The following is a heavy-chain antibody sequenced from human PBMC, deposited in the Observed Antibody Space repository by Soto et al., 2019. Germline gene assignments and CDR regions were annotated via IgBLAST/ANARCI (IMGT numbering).Heavy chain of an antibody. J-gene: IGHJ2*01. V-gene: IGHV3-30*18. CDR1: GFTFSRSG. Sequence: QGQLVESGGGVVQPRRSLRLSCAVSGFTFSRSGMHWVRQAPGKGLEWVAVISNDGSEQYYAESVKGRFTISRDNSKKRPHCQLNRMSSEDRAGQCCAKDRVAYRKLQGYFNLWGRGTLVSVSS. CDR2: ISNDGSEQ. CDR3: AKDRVAYRKLQGYFNL. D-gene: IGHD3-16*02.